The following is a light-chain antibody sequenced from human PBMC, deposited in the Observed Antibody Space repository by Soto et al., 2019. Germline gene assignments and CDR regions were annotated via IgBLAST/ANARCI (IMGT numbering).Light chain of an antibody. V-gene: IGKV3-11*01. CDR2: DAS. J-gene: IGKJ4*01. CDR3: QHRSNWPLT. Sequence: EIVLTQSPATLSLSPGERATLSCRASQSVSSYLAWYQQKPGQAPRLLIYDASNRATGIPARFSGSGSGTDFPLTISSLEPEDFAVYYCQHRSNWPLTFGGGTMVEIK. CDR1: QSVSSY.